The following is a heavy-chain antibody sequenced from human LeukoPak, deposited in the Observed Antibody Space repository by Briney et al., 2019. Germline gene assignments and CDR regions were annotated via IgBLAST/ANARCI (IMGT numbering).Heavy chain of an antibody. V-gene: IGHV4-59*08. Sequence: SETLSLTCTVSGGSISSYYWSWIRQPPGKGLGWIGYIYYSGSTNYNPSLKSRVTISVDTSKNQFSLKLSSVTAADTAVYYCARQPANIVVVPAAYYGMDVWGQGTTVTVSS. CDR3: ARQPANIVVVPAAYYGMDV. D-gene: IGHD2-2*01. J-gene: IGHJ6*02. CDR1: GGSISSYY. CDR2: IYYSGST.